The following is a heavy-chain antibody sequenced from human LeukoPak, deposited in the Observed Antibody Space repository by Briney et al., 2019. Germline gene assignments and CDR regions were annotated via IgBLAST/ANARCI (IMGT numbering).Heavy chain of an antibody. CDR2: ISYDGSNK. D-gene: IGHD6-6*01. CDR3: ANLARPLDY. J-gene: IGHJ4*02. Sequence: GGSPRLSCAASGFTFSSYAMHWVRQAPGKGLEWVAVISYDGSNKYYADSVKGRFTISRDNSKNTLYLQMDSLKPEDTAVYYCANLARPLDYWGQGALVTVSS. CDR1: GFTFSSYA. V-gene: IGHV3-30-3*01.